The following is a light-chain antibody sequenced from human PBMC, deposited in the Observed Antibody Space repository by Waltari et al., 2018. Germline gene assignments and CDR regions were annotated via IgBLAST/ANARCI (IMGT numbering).Light chain of an antibody. CDR3: QQYLQWPPALT. Sequence: ILLTQSPSTLSVSPGERATLSCRASQNVDTRLACYQHKPGQAPRLLIYGTSPRAADMPARFSGSGFGKDFSLTINSLQSEDFAVYYCQQYLQWPPALTFGPGTRLDLK. CDR2: GTS. V-gene: IGKV3-15*01. CDR1: QNVDTR. J-gene: IGKJ5*01.